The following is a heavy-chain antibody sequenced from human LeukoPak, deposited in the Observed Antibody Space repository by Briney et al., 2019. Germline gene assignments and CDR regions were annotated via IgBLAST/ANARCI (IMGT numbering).Heavy chain of an antibody. CDR2: ISAYNGNT. Sequence: VASVKVSCKASGYTFTSYGLSWVRQAPGQGLEWMGWISAYNGNTNNAQKFQGRVTVTTDTSTSTAYMELRSLRSDDTALYYCARTTLTSARACYFDYWGQGTLVTVSS. D-gene: IGHD4-11*01. J-gene: IGHJ4*02. CDR3: ARTTLTSARACYFDY. CDR1: GYTFTSYG. V-gene: IGHV1-18*01.